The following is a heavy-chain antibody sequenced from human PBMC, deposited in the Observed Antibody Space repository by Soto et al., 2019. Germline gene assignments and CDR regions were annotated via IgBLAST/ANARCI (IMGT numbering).Heavy chain of an antibody. D-gene: IGHD3-10*01. CDR3: ASIYGSGYRAFDY. V-gene: IGHV1-69*02. Sequence: QVQLVQSGAEVKRPGSSVKVSCKASGDTFNFYSINWVRQAPGLGLEWMGRVNPIVSMSNYAQKFQGRVTMTADKSTSTADMELSSLRSEVTAIYFCASIYGSGYRAFDYWRQGALVTVSS. CDR1: GDTFNFYS. J-gene: IGHJ4*02. CDR2: VNPIVSMS.